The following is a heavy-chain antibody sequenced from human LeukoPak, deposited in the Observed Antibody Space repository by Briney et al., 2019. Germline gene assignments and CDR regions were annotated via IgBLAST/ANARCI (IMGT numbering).Heavy chain of an antibody. Sequence: GASVKVSCKASGGTFSSYAISWVRQAPGQGLEWMGRIIPILGIANYAQKFQGRVTITADKSTSTAYMELSSLRSEDTAVYYCATTNTYYYDSSGTYYFDYWGQGILVTVSS. J-gene: IGHJ4*02. CDR1: GGTFSSYA. CDR2: IIPILGIA. CDR3: ATTNTYYYDSSGTYYFDY. V-gene: IGHV1-69*04. D-gene: IGHD3-22*01.